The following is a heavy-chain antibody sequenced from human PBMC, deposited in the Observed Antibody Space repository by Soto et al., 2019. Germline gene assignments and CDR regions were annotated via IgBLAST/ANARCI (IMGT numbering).Heavy chain of an antibody. V-gene: IGHV3-33*01. CDR2: IWYDGSNK. CDR1: GFTFSSYG. D-gene: IGHD6-13*01. CDR3: ARDRIAAAGTLTLNYYYGMDV. Sequence: GGSLRLSCAASGFTFSSYGMHWVRQAPGKGLEWVAVIWYDGSNKYYADSVKGRFTISRDNSKNTLYLQMNSLRAEDTAVYYCARDRIAAAGTLTLNYYYGMDVWGQGTTVTVSS. J-gene: IGHJ6*02.